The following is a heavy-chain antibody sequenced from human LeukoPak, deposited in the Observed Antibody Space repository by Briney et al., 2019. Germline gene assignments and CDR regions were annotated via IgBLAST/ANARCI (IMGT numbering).Heavy chain of an antibody. CDR3: ANGQQWLAFDS. Sequence: SQTLSLTCAVSGGSISSGGYSWSWIRQPPGKGLEWIGYIYHSGSTYYNPSLKSRVTISVDRSKNQFSLKLSSVTAADTAMYYCANGQQWLAFDSWGQGTLVTVSP. J-gene: IGHJ4*02. CDR1: GGSISSGGYS. CDR2: IYHSGST. D-gene: IGHD6-19*01. V-gene: IGHV4-30-2*01.